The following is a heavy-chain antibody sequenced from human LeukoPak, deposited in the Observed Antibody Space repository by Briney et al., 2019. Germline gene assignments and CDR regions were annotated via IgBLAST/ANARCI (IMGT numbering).Heavy chain of an antibody. CDR1: GYSFVSYW. CDR2: IYPGDSDT. Sequence: PGESLKISCQASGYSFVSYWIGWVRQVPGKGLEWMGIIYPGDSDTRYSPSFQGQVTISADKSISTAYLQWSSLKASGTAMYYCARRSEVGGSDYWGQGTLVTVSS. CDR3: ARRSEVGGSDY. J-gene: IGHJ4*02. V-gene: IGHV5-51*01. D-gene: IGHD4-23*01.